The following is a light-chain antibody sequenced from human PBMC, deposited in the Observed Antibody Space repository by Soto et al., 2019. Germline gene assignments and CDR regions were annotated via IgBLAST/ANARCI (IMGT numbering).Light chain of an antibody. CDR1: QSIRTY. V-gene: IGKV1-39*01. CDR3: QQSYGTPT. J-gene: IGKJ1*01. Sequence: SQSIRTYLNWYQQKQGKAPEVLIYATSNLEGGVPPRFSGSGSETEFSLTISSLQPEDSATYYCQQSYGTPTFGQGTKVDIK. CDR2: ATS.